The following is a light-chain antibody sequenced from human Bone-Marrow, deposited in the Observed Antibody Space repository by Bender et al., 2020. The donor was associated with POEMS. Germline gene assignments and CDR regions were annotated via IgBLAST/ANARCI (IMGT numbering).Light chain of an antibody. Sequence: QSALTQPPSASGSPGQSITISCTGTSSDVGTYNVVYWYQQHPGKVPKVIIYEGSKRPSGVSNRFSGSKSDNTASLTISGLQAEDEADYYCCSYAGSSTYVFGTGTKVTVL. CDR2: EGS. V-gene: IGLV2-23*01. J-gene: IGLJ1*01. CDR3: CSYAGSSTYV. CDR1: SSDVGTYNV.